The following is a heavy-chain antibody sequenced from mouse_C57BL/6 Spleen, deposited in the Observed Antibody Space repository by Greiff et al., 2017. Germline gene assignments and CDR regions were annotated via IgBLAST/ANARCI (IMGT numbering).Heavy chain of an antibody. Sequence: VQLQQSGPELVKPGASVKISCKASGYSFTGSYRNWVKQSPEKSLEWIGEINPSTGGPTYNPKFKAQATLPVDKSSSPAYMPLKSLTSDDSAVYCCARGTGEYFDYWGQGTTLTVSS. V-gene: IGHV1-42*01. CDR1: GYSFTGSY. J-gene: IGHJ2*01. D-gene: IGHD3-3*01. CDR2: INPSTGGP. CDR3: ARGTGEYFDY.